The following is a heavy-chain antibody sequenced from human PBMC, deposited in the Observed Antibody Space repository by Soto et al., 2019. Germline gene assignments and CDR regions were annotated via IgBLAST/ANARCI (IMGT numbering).Heavy chain of an antibody. V-gene: IGHV4-59*01. CDR2: IYYSGST. CDR3: ARGHLVVRFLEWLNWFDP. J-gene: IGHJ5*02. Sequence: PSETLSLTCTVSGGSISSYYWSWIRQPPGKGLEWIGYIYYSGSTNYNPSLKSRVTISVDTSKNQFSLKLSSVTAADTAVYYCARGHLVVRFLEWLNWFDPWAKGTLVPVSS. D-gene: IGHD3-3*01. CDR1: GGSISSYY.